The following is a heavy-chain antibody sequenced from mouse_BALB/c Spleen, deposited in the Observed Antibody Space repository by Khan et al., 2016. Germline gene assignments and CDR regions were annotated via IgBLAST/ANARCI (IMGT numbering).Heavy chain of an antibody. D-gene: IGHD2-12*01. J-gene: IGHJ4*01. CDR3: ARLRRVYALDS. Sequence: EVQLQESGPGLVKPSQSLSLTCYVTGYSITSGYYWNWIRQFPGNNLEWMGYISYDGSNNYNPSLKNRISIARDTSKNQSFLKLNSVTTEDTAAYYCARLRRVYALDSWGQGTSVTVSS. CDR1: GYSITSGYY. CDR2: ISYDGSN. V-gene: IGHV3-6*02.